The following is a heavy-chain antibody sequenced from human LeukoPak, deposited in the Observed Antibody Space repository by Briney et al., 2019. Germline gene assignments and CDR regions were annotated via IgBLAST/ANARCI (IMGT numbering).Heavy chain of an antibody. V-gene: IGHV1-2*02. CDR1: GYTFTGYY. D-gene: IGHD5-12*01. CDR2: INPNSGGT. CDR3: AGQNSGYVEDAFDI. Sequence: SVKVSCKASGYTFTGYYMHWVRQAPGQGLEWMGWINPNSGGTNYAQKFQGRVTMTRDTSISTAYMELSRLRSDDTAVYYCAGQNSGYVEDAFDIWGQGTMVTVSS. J-gene: IGHJ3*02.